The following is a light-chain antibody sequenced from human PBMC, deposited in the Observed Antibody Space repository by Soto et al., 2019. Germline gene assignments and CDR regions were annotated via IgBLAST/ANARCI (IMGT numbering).Light chain of an antibody. CDR1: SSDIGGYKY. Sequence: QSALTQPASVSGSPGQSITISCTGTSSDIGGYKYVSWYQQHPGKAPRLIIYEVSNRPSGVSSRFSGSKSGNTASLTISGLQAEDEADYYCNSYTGSSTLVFGTGTKLTVL. CDR3: NSYTGSSTLV. V-gene: IGLV2-14*01. CDR2: EVS. J-gene: IGLJ1*01.